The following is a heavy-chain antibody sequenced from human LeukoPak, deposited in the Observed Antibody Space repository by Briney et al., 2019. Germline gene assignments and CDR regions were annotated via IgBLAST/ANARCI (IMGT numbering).Heavy chain of an antibody. CDR3: ATKTAFDY. CDR1: GFTFSSYG. Sequence: GGSLRLSCAASGFTFSSYGMSWVRQAPGKGLEWVSTIIISGSSTYYADSVKGRFTISRNNSKNTLYLQMSSLRAEDTAVYFCATKTAFDYWGQGTLVTVSS. CDR2: IIISGSST. V-gene: IGHV3-23*01. J-gene: IGHJ4*02. D-gene: IGHD5-18*01.